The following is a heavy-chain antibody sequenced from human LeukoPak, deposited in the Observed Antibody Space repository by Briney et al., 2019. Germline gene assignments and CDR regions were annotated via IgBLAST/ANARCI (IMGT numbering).Heavy chain of an antibody. CDR2: ISGSGGST. J-gene: IGHJ2*01. CDR3: AKDGVQDKSIVGATYWYFDL. V-gene: IGHV3-23*01. Sequence: PGGSLRLSCAASGFTFSSYAMSWVRQAPGKGLEWVSAISGSGGSTYYADSVKGRFTISRDNSKNTLYLQMNSLRAEDTAVYYCAKDGVQDKSIVGATYWYFDLWGRGTLVTVSS. D-gene: IGHD1-26*01. CDR1: GFTFSSYA.